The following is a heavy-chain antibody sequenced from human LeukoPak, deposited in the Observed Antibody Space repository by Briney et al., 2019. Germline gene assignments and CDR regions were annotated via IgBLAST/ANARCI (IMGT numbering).Heavy chain of an antibody. D-gene: IGHD5-12*01. CDR1: GGSISSGDYY. J-gene: IGHJ5*02. CDR3: ARDAGGYGRWFDP. V-gene: IGHV4-30-4*08. CDR2: IYYSGST. Sequence: PSETLSLTCTVSGGSISSGDYYWSWIRQPPGKGLEWIGYIYYSGSTYYNPSLKSRVTISVDTSKNQFSLKLSSVTAADTAVYYCARDAGGYGRWFDPWGQGTLVTVSS.